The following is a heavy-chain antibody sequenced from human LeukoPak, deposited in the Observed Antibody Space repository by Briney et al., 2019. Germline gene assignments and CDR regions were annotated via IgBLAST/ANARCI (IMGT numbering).Heavy chain of an antibody. CDR2: ISYDGSNK. CDR3: ARASEYSGYDSVNFDY. J-gene: IGHJ4*02. CDR1: GFTFSSYA. V-gene: IGHV3-30*04. D-gene: IGHD5-12*01. Sequence: PGGSLRLSCAASGFTFSSYAMHWVRQAPGKGLEWVAVISYDGSNKYYADSAKGRFTISRDNAKNSLYLQMNSLRAEDTAVYYCARASEYSGYDSVNFDYWGQGTLVTVSS.